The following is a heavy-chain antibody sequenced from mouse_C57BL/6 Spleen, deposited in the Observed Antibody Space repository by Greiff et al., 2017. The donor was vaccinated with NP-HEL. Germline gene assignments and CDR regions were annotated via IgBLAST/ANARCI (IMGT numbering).Heavy chain of an antibody. CDR1: GYAFSSYW. V-gene: IGHV1-80*01. CDR3: ARSGYYGSSLYWYFDV. Sequence: QVQLQQSGAELVKPGASVKISCKASGYAFSSYWMNWVKQRPGKGLEWIGQIYPGDGDTNYNGKFKGKATLTADKSSSTAYMPLSSLTSEDSAVYFCARSGYYGSSLYWYFDVWGTGTTVTVSS. D-gene: IGHD1-1*01. J-gene: IGHJ1*03. CDR2: IYPGDGDT.